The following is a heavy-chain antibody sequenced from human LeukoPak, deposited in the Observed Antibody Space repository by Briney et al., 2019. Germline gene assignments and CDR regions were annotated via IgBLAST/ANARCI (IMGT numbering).Heavy chain of an antibody. CDR1: GFTFSDYY. V-gene: IGHV3-11*04. CDR3: ARETTVTANLDY. D-gene: IGHD4-17*01. Sequence: GGSLRLSCAASGFTFSDYYMRWIRQARGKGVEWVSYFSSSGSTTNYADSVKGRFTISRDNAKNSLYLQMNSLRAEDTAVYYCARETTVTANLDYWGQGTLVTVSS. CDR2: FSSSGSTT. J-gene: IGHJ4*02.